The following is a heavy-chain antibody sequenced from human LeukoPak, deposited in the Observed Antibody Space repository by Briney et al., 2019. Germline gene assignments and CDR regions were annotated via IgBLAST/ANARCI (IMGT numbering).Heavy chain of an antibody. V-gene: IGHV3-48*01. CDR1: GFTFSSYS. CDR2: ISSSSSTI. D-gene: IGHD6-13*01. Sequence: GGSLRLSCAASGFTFSSYSMNWVRQAPGKGLEWVSYISSSSSTIYYADSVKGRLTISRDNSKNTLYLQMGSLRAEDMAVYYCARDGWGSSWPYYYYYYMDVWGKGTTVTVSS. J-gene: IGHJ6*03. CDR3: ARDGWGSSWPYYYYYYMDV.